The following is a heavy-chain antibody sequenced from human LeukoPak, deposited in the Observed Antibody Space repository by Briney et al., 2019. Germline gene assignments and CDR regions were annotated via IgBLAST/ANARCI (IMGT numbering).Heavy chain of an antibody. CDR1: GFTFSSYG. D-gene: IGHD6-13*01. Sequence: WGSLRLSCAASGFTFSSYGMSWVRQAPGKGLEWVSRINSDGSSTSYADSVKGRFTISRDNAKNTLYLQMNSLRAEDTAVYYCARRGAAAGTGDYWGQGTLVTVSS. CDR3: ARRGAAAGTGDY. CDR2: INSDGSST. J-gene: IGHJ4*02. V-gene: IGHV3-74*01.